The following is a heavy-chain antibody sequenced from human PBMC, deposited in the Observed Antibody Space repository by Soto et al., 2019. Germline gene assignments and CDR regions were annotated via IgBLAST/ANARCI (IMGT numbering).Heavy chain of an antibody. Sequence: QVQLRESGPGLVKPSGTLSLTCAVSGASISSSHWWSWVRQSPGKGLEWIGEVYHSGSTNYNPSFKSRVTISVDKSKNQFALTLKYVTAADTALYYCASDQEIEYSYGSRGSFDIWGQGTVVTVSS. CDR3: ASDQEIEYSYGSRGSFDI. J-gene: IGHJ3*02. CDR2: VYHSGST. V-gene: IGHV4-4*02. D-gene: IGHD3-10*01. CDR1: GASISSSHW.